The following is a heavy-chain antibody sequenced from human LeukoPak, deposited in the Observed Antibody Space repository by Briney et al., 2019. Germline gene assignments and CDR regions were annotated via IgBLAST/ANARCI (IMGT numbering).Heavy chain of an antibody. J-gene: IGHJ3*02. CDR3: ARVSGDISPAFDI. CDR2: IKQDGSEK. Sequence: PGGSLRLSCAASGFTFSSYWMSWVRQAPGKGLEWVANIKQDGSEKYYVDSVKGRFTISRDNAKNSLYLQMNSLRAEDTAVYYCARVSGDISPAFDIWGQGTMVTVSS. V-gene: IGHV3-7*01. CDR1: GFTFSSYW. D-gene: IGHD5-12*01.